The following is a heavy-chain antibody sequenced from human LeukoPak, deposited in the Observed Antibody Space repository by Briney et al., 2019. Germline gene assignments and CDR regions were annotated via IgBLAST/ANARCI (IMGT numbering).Heavy chain of an antibody. J-gene: IGHJ4*02. CDR3: GYDKGNGFYY. D-gene: IGHD1-1*01. Sequence: PGRSFRLSCSASGFTVGDYAMLCVRPAPGKGVVCVSGIIWDSGSLGYADALKGQFTSSRVNANNSLYVLLNRLRAEDMSLCYCGYDKGNGFYYWGKGTQVTVSS. CDR2: IIWDSGSL. V-gene: IGHV3-9*03. CDR1: GFTVGDYA.